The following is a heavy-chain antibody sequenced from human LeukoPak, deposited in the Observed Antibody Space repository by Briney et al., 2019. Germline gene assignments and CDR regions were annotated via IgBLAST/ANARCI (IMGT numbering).Heavy chain of an antibody. CDR3: ARDFGTGSGTSAFDI. CDR1: GFTFSSYG. CDR2: ISYDGSNK. J-gene: IGHJ3*02. Sequence: GGSERLSCAASGFTFSSYGMHWLRQAPGKGLEWVAVISYDGSNKYYADSVKGRFTISRDNSKNTLYLQMNSLRAEDTAVYYCARDFGTGSGTSAFDIWGQGTTVTVSS. D-gene: IGHD3-10*01. V-gene: IGHV3-30*03.